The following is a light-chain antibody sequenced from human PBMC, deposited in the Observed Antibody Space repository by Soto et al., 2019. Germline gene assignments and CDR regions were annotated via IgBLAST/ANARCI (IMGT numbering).Light chain of an antibody. J-gene: IGKJ3*01. CDR3: QKCNSPPPFT. Sequence: IHMTQSPSSLSASFGDRGTLTCRGSQGIGNYLAWYQQKPGRVPKLLIHAATTLQSGVPSRFSGSGTGTDFTLTISSLQPEDAAIYFCQKCNSPPPFTFGPGTKVD. CDR2: AAT. V-gene: IGKV1-27*01. CDR1: QGIGNY.